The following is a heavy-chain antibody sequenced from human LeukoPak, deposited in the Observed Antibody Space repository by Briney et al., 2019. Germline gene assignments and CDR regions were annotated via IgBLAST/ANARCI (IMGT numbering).Heavy chain of an antibody. CDR3: ARGRDYDILTGYSHDAFDI. Sequence: ASVKVSCKASGYTFTSYDINWVRQATGQGLEWIGWMNPNSGNTGYAQKFQGRVTMTRNTSISTAYMELSSLRSEDTAVYYCARGRDYDILTGYSHDAFDIWGQGTMVTVSS. J-gene: IGHJ3*02. D-gene: IGHD3-9*01. CDR2: MNPNSGNT. CDR1: GYTFTSYD. V-gene: IGHV1-8*01.